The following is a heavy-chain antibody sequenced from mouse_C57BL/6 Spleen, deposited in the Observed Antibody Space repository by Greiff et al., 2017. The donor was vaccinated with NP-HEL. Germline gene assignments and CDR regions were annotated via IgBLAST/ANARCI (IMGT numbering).Heavy chain of an antibody. CDR1: GYTFTDYY. D-gene: IGHD1-1*01. CDR2: INPNNGGT. Sequence: EVQLQQSGPELVKPGASVKISCKASGYTFTDYYMNWVKQSHGKSLEWIGDINPNNGGTSYNQKFKGKATLTVDKSSSTAYMELRSLTSEDSAVYYCARREPTTVVADYFDYWGQGTTLTVSS. V-gene: IGHV1-26*01. J-gene: IGHJ2*01. CDR3: ARREPTTVVADYFDY.